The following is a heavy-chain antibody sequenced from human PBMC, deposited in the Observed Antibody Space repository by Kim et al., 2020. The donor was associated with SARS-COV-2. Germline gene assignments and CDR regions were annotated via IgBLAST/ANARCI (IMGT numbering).Heavy chain of an antibody. CDR3: ARAPYYYDSSGFTAFDI. V-gene: IGHV1-46*01. J-gene: IGHJ3*02. D-gene: IGHD3-22*01. Sequence: ASVKVSCKASGYTFTSYYMHWVRQAPGQGLEWMGIINPSGGSTSYAQKFQGRVTMTRDTSTSTVYMELSSLRSEDTAVYYCARAPYYYDSSGFTAFDIWGQGTMVTVSS. CDR1: GYTFTSYY. CDR2: INPSGGST.